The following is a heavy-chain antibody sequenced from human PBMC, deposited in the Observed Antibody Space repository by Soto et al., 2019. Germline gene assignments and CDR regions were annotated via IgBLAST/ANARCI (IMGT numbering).Heavy chain of an antibody. J-gene: IGHJ5*02. Sequence: ETLSLTCTVSGGSVSSSSYYWGWIRQAPGKGLEWVSYISSSSSTIYYADSVKGRFTISRDNAKSSLYLQMNSLRAEDTAVYYCARHPERIAEIGWFDPWGQGTLVTVSS. CDR3: ARHPERIAEIGWFDP. D-gene: IGHD6-13*01. CDR1: GGSVSSSS. CDR2: ISSSSSTI. V-gene: IGHV3-48*01.